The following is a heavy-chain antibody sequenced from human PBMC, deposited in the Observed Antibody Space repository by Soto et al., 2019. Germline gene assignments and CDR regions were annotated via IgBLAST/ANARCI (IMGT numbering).Heavy chain of an antibody. CDR2: IWYDGSNK. CDR3: ARENEQLVFHFDY. Sequence: QVQLVESGGGVVQPGRSLRLSCAASGFTFSSYGMHWVRQAPGKGLEWVAVIWYDGSNKYYADSVKGRFTISRDNSKNTLYLQMNSLRAEDTAVYCCARENEQLVFHFDYWGQGTLVTVSS. J-gene: IGHJ4*02. D-gene: IGHD6-6*01. CDR1: GFTFSSYG. V-gene: IGHV3-33*01.